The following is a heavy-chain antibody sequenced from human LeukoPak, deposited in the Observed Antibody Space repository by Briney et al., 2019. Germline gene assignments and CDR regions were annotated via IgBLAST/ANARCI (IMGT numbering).Heavy chain of an antibody. V-gene: IGHV4-31*03. Sequence: SRTLSLTCTVSGGSISSGGYYWSWIRQHPGKGLEWIGYIYCSGSTYYNPSLKSRVTISVDTSKNQFSLKLSSVTAADTAVYYCARDRGSGWYVNWGQGTLVTVSS. CDR1: GGSISSGGYY. CDR3: ARDRGSGWYVN. J-gene: IGHJ4*02. D-gene: IGHD6-19*01. CDR2: IYCSGST.